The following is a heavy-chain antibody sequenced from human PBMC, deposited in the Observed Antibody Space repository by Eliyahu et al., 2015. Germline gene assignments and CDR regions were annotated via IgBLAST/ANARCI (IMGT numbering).Heavy chain of an antibody. V-gene: IGHV3-23*01. Sequence: EVQLLESGGGLVQPGGXLRLSXLGSAFXSIGYLXWARQAPGRGLEWVSSISGMSRDXYYADSVQGRFTISRDNSKNMLYLQMNNLGAEDTAIYYXGEDXKFASWGLGTLVTVSS. D-gene: IGHD2-21*01. CDR3: GEDXKFAS. J-gene: IGHJ5*02. CDR2: ISGMSRDX. CDR1: AFXSIGY.